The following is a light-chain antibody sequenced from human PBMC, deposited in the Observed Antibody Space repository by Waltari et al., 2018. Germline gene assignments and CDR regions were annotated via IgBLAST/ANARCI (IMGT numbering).Light chain of an antibody. CDR2: IYSDGSH. Sequence: QLVLTQSPSASASLGASVKLTCTLSSGHSTYAIAWHQQQPDKGPRYLMKIYSDGSHNKGDGIPDRFSGSSSGAERFLTISSLQSEDEADYYCQTWASGGGSGGGSGVEWVFGGGTKLTVL. J-gene: IGLJ3*02. V-gene: IGLV4-69*01. CDR1: SGHSTYA. CDR3: QTWASGGGSGGGSGVEWV.